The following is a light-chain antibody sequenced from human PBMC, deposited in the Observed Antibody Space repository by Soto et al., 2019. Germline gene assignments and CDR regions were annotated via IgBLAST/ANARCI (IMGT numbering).Light chain of an antibody. Sequence: QSALTQPASVSGSPGQSITISCTGTSSDVGGYNYVSWYQHHPGKAPKLMIYDVSNRPSGVSDRFSGSKSGNTASLTISGLQAEDEADYYCSSYTSSSTSVVFGGGTKLTRP. CDR3: SSYTSSSTSVV. CDR2: DVS. CDR1: SSDVGGYNY. V-gene: IGLV2-14*03. J-gene: IGLJ2*01.